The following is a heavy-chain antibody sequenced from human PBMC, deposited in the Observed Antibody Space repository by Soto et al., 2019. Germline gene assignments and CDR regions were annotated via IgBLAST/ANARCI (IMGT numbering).Heavy chain of an antibody. V-gene: IGHV3-48*01. CDR2: ISSSSSTI. CDR3: ARDGMYCSSTSCYYPDAFDI. J-gene: IGHJ3*02. Sequence: EVQLVESGGGLVQPGGSLRLSCAASGFTFSSYSMNWVRQAPAKGLEWVSYISSSSSTIYYADSVKGRFTISRDNAKNSLYLQMNSLRAEDTAVYYCARDGMYCSSTSCYYPDAFDIWGQGTMVTVSS. D-gene: IGHD2-2*01. CDR1: GFTFSSYS.